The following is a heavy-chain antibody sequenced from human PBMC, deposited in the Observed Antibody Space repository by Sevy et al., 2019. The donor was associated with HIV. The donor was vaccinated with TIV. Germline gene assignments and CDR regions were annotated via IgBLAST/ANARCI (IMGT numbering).Heavy chain of an antibody. CDR1: GFTFSSYG. J-gene: IGHJ6*02. CDR3: ARDLIKYSSGWAYGMDV. D-gene: IGHD6-19*01. Sequence: GGSLRLSCAASGFTFSSYGMHWVRQAPGKGLEWVAVIWYDGSNKYYADSVKGRFTISRDNSKNTLYLQMNSLRAEDTAVYYCARDLIKYSSGWAYGMDVWGQGPTVTVSS. V-gene: IGHV3-33*01. CDR2: IWYDGSNK.